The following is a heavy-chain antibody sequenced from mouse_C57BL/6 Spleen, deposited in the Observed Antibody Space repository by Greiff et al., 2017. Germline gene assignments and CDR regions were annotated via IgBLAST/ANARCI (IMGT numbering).Heavy chain of an antibody. V-gene: IGHV1-22*01. CDR3: AIYYYGSSLLFDY. Sequence: VQLQQSGPELVKPGASVKMSCKASGYTFTDYNMHWVKQSHGKSLEWIGYINPNNGGTSYNQKFKGKATLTVNKSSSTAYMELRSLTSEDSAVYYCAIYYYGSSLLFDYWGQGTTLTVSS. D-gene: IGHD1-1*01. CDR1: GYTFTDYN. CDR2: INPNNGGT. J-gene: IGHJ2*01.